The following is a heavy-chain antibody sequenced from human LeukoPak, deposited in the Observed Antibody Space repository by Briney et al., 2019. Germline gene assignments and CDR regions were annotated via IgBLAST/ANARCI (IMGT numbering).Heavy chain of an antibody. CDR2: ISSEENHK. CDR1: GLTLSREG. V-gene: IGHV3-30-3*01. D-gene: IGHD3/OR15-3a*01. Sequence: SGRSLRLSCVPSGLTLSREGLHWVRPAPGNGLEWVAVISSEENHKYYADSVKGRFTISRDNSKNTLYLQMNSLRAEDTAVYYCARDIGGLDGGGLDYWGQGTLVTVSS. J-gene: IGHJ4*02. CDR3: ARDIGGLDGGGLDY.